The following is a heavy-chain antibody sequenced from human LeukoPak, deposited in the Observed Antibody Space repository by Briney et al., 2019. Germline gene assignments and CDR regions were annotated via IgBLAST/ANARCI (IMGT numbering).Heavy chain of an antibody. CDR2: INPNSGGT. V-gene: IGHV1-2*04. CDR1: GYTFTDYY. J-gene: IGHJ3*02. CDR3: VRDLSPLYGSGSYDAFDI. Sequence: ASVKVSCKASGYTFTDYYMHWVRQAPGQGLEWMGWINPNSGGTNYAQKFQGWVTMTRDTSISTAYMELSRLRSDDTAVYYCVRDLSPLYGSGSYDAFDIWGQGTMVTVSS. D-gene: IGHD3-10*01.